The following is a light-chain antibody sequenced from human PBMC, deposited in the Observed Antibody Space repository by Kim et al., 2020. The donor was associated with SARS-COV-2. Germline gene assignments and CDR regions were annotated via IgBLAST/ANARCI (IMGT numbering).Light chain of an antibody. J-gene: IGKJ5*01. V-gene: IGKV1-39*01. CDR3: QQTYISPIT. CDR1: QSSNTC. CDR2: AAS. Sequence: AFVEDTVTITCRASQSSNTCLNWYQQKPGKTPKVLINAASSLQSGVPSRFSGSGAGTDFTLTISSLQPEDCAAYYCQQTYISPITFGQGTRLEIK.